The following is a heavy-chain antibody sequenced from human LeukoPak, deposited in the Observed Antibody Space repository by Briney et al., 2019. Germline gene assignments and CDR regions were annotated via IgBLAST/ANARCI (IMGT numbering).Heavy chain of an antibody. CDR2: IYYSGST. CDR1: GGSISSYY. D-gene: IGHD2-2*01. Sequence: SETLSLTCTVSGGSISSYYWSWIRQPPGKGLEWIGYIYYSGSTNYNPSLKSRVTISVDTSKNQFSLKLSSVTAADTAVYYCARGPAPAAHTTYYYYGMDVWGQGTTVTVSS. V-gene: IGHV4-59*01. J-gene: IGHJ6*02. CDR3: ARGPAPAAHTTYYYYGMDV.